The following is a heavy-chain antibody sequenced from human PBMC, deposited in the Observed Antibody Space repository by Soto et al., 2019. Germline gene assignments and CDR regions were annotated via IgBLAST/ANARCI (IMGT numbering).Heavy chain of an antibody. V-gene: IGHV3-21*01. J-gene: IGHJ6*02. CDR2: ISSSSSYI. Sequence: GGSLRLSCAASGFTFSSYGMHWVRQAPGKGLEWVSSISSSSSYIYYADSVKGRFTISRDNAKNSLYLQMNSLRAEDTAVYYCARVGDYYYYGMDVWGQGTTVTVSS. CDR3: ARVGDYYYYGMDV. CDR1: GFTFSSYG.